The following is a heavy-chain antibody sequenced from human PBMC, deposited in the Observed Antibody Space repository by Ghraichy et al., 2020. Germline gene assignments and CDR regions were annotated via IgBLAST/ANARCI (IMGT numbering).Heavy chain of an antibody. CDR3: AKGEDGSPDY. CDR1: GFTFSRYG. Sequence: SLRLSCAASGFTFSRYGIHWVRQAPGKGLEWVALISSDEKTKYYADSVKGRFTISRDNSKNTLFLQMNRLRTEETGVYYCAKGEDGSPDYWGQGTLVIVSS. J-gene: IGHJ4*02. CDR2: ISSDEKTK. D-gene: IGHD1-26*01. V-gene: IGHV3-30*18.